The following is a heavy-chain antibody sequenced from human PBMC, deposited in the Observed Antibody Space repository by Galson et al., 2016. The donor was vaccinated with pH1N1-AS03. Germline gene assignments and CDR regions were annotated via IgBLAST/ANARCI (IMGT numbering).Heavy chain of an antibody. CDR1: GDSFSGYY. V-gene: IGHV1-2*04. Sequence: SVKVSCKASGDSFSGYYMHWVRQAPGQGLEWMGWINSNRGDTKYAQNFQGWVTTTRDTSIRTVYMDLSGLRFDDTALYYCARDRDYYGSGSYYNGVIGSFDYWGQGTLVTVSS. J-gene: IGHJ4*02. CDR2: INSNRGDT. CDR3: ARDRDYYGSGSYYNGVIGSFDY. D-gene: IGHD3-10*01.